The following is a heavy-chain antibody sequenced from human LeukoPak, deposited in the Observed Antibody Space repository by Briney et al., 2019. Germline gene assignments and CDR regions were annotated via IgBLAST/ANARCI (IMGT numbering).Heavy chain of an antibody. V-gene: IGHV4-4*07. Sequence: SETLSLTCTVSGGSINSYYWSWIRQSAGKGPEWIGRIYTSGSTPDYNPSLKSRLTLSVDTSKIQFSLKLSSVTAADTAVYYCARGPPPDFDYWGRGTLVTVSS. CDR3: ARGPPPDFDY. J-gene: IGHJ4*02. CDR1: GGSINSYY. CDR2: IYTSGSTP.